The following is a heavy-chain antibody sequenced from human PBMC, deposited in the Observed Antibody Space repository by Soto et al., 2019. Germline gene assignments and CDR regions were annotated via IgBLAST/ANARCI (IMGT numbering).Heavy chain of an antibody. V-gene: IGHV1-69*13. D-gene: IGHD2-2*01. CDR2: IIPIFGTA. CDR1: GGTFSSYA. J-gene: IGHJ5*02. CDR3: ASKGYCISTSCYGSFSWFDP. Sequence: SVKVSCKASGGTFSSYAISWVRQAPGQGLEWMGGIIPIFGTANYAQKFQGRVTITADESTSTAYMELSSLRSEDTAVYYCASKGYCISTSCYGSFSWFDPWG.